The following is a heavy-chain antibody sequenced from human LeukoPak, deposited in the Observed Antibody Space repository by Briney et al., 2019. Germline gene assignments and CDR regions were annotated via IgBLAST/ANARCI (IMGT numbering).Heavy chain of an antibody. CDR1: GGSISSGGYY. CDR3: ARAFRVPTSAKIFDF. CDR2: IYYSGHT. Sequence: SETLSLTCTVSGGSISSGGYYWSWIRQPPGKGLEWTGYIYYSGHTYYNPSLKSRISMSVDTSKNQFSLRLSSVTAADTAVYYCARAFRVPTSAKIFDFWGQGTLVTVSS. D-gene: IGHD1-26*01. J-gene: IGHJ4*02. V-gene: IGHV4-30-4*08.